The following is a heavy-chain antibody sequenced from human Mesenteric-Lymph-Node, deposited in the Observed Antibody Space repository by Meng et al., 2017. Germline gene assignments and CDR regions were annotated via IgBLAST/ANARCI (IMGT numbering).Heavy chain of an antibody. CDR1: GGSISSSSYY. CDR3: ASPLGILGIVDL. CDR2: IYYSGST. Sequence: LQLLESGPGLGKPSETLSLTCTVSGGSISSSSYYWGWIRQPPGKGLEWIGSIYYSGSTYYNPSLKSRVTISVDTSKNQFSLKLSSVTAADTAVYYCASPLGILGIVDLWGRGTLVTVSS. V-gene: IGHV4-39*01. D-gene: IGHD7-27*01. J-gene: IGHJ2*01.